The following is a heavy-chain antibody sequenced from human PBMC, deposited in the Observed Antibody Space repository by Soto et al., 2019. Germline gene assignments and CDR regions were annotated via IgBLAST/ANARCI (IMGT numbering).Heavy chain of an antibody. J-gene: IGHJ6*02. CDR2: INPSGGST. Sequence: ASVKVSCKASGYTFTSYYMHWVRQAPGQGLEWMGIINPSGGSTSYAQKFQGRVTMTRDTSTSTVYMELSSLRSEDTAVYYCTRAPKTGGNYYYYGMDVWGQGTTVTVYS. V-gene: IGHV1-46*01. CDR1: GYTFTSYY. CDR3: TRAPKTGGNYYYYGMDV. D-gene: IGHD7-27*01.